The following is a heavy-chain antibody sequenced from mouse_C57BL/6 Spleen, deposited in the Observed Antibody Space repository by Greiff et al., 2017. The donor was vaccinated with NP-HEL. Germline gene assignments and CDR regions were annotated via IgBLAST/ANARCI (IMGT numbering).Heavy chain of an antibody. CDR1: GYSITSGYD. D-gene: IGHD2-4*01. Sequence: VQLKESGPGMVKPSQSLSLTCTVTGYSITSGYDWHWIRHFPGNKLEWMGYISYSGSTNYNPSLKSRISITHDTSKNHFFLKLNSVTTEDTATYYCARGYDYSAWFAYWGQGTLVTVSA. J-gene: IGHJ3*01. CDR3: ARGYDYSAWFAY. V-gene: IGHV3-1*01. CDR2: ISYSGST.